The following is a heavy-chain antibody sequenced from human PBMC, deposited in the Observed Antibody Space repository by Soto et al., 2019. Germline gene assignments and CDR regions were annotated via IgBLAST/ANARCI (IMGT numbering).Heavy chain of an antibody. CDR2: IIPIFGTA. J-gene: IGHJ5*02. V-gene: IGHV1-69*12. D-gene: IGHD3-22*01. CDR1: GGTFSSYA. CDR3: ARDRGPSSGYYPYWFDP. Sequence: QVQLVQSGAEVKKPGSSVKVSCKASGGTFSSYAITWVRQAPGQGLEWMGGIIPIFGTANYAQKFQGRVTITADESTSTAYIELSSLRAEDTAVYSCARDRGPSSGYYPYWFDPWGQGTLVTVSS.